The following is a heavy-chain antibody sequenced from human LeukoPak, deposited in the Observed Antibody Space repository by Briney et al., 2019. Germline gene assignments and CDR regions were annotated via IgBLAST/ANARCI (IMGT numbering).Heavy chain of an antibody. D-gene: IGHD6-13*01. CDR1: GFTFSSYG. CDR2: ISDTT. J-gene: IGHJ4*02. Sequence: GGSLRLSCAASGFTFSSYGMIWVRQAPGKGLEWVSGISDTTYYADSVKGRFTISRDNSKSTLYLQMNSLRIEDTAIYYCASSIAAAKPFDYWGQGTLVTVSS. CDR3: ASSIAAAKPFDY. V-gene: IGHV3-23*01.